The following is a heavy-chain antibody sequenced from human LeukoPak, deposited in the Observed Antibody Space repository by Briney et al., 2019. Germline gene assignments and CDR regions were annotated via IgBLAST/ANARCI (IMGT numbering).Heavy chain of an antibody. CDR2: ISSSSSTI. D-gene: IGHD2-15*01. J-gene: IGHJ4*02. Sequence: PGGSLRLSCAASGFTFSSYSMNWVRQAPGKGLEWVSYISSSSSTIYYADSVKGRFTISRDNAKNSLYLQMNSLRADDTAVYYCARGWEMLGSWYQISSPHDYWGQGTLVTVSS. V-gene: IGHV3-48*01. CDR1: GFTFSSYS. CDR3: ARGWEMLGSWYQISSPHDY.